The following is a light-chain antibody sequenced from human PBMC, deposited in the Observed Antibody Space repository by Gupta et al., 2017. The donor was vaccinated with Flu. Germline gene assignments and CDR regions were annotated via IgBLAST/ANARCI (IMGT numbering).Light chain of an antibody. CDR1: QGVTTK. CDR2: DAS. CDR3: QQYYNWPPLT. Sequence: ERVILSGRASQGVTTKVAWYQHRPGQAPRLLIYDASTRATGIPARFTGSGSGTEFSLIISSLQSEDFALYYCQQYYNWPPLTFGGGTKVEVK. J-gene: IGKJ4*01. V-gene: IGKV3-15*01.